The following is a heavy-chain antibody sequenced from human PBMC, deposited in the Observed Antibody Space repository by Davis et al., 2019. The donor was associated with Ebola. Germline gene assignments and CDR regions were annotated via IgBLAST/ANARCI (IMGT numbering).Heavy chain of an antibody. V-gene: IGHV3-23*01. CDR2: ISGSGGST. D-gene: IGHD2-8*02. CDR1: EFTFSGYA. J-gene: IGHJ6*02. CDR3: AEIYWVRYGMDV. Sequence: GESLKISCAASEFTFSGYAMSWVRQAPGKGLEWVSAISGSGGSTYYADSVKGRFTISRDNSQNTLSLQMNSLRAEDTAVYYCAEIYWVRYGMDVWGQGTTVTVSS.